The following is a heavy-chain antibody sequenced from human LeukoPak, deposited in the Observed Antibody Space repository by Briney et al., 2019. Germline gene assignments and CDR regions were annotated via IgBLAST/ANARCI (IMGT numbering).Heavy chain of an antibody. J-gene: IGHJ3*02. D-gene: IGHD2-2*01. Sequence: VASVKVSCKASGYTFTGYYMYWVRQAPGQGLEWMGRINPNSGGTNYAQKFQGRVTMTRDTSISTAYMELSRLRSDDTAVYYCARKDIVVVPAAPRRYAFDIWGQGTMVTVSS. CDR1: GYTFTGYY. CDR2: INPNSGGT. V-gene: IGHV1-2*06. CDR3: ARKDIVVVPAAPRRYAFDI.